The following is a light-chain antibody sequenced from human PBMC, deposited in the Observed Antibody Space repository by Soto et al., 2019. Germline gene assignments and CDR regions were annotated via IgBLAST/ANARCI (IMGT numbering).Light chain of an antibody. Sequence: QSVLTQPPSASGTPGQRVTISCSGSSSNTGSNYVYWYQQFPGTAPKPLIYSNDKRPSGVPDRFSGSKSGTSASLAISGLRSEDEADYYCVSWDNSLSGRVFGGGTKLTVL. V-gene: IGLV1-47*02. CDR2: SND. J-gene: IGLJ3*02. CDR1: SSNTGSNY. CDR3: VSWDNSLSGRV.